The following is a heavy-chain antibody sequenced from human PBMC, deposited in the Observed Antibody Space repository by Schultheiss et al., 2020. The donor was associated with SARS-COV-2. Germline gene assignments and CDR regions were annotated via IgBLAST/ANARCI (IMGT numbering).Heavy chain of an antibody. D-gene: IGHD3-16*02. Sequence: SETLSLTCAVYGGSFSGYYWSWIRQPPGKGLEWIGNIYQSGNTYYNPSLKSRVTISVDTSKNQFSLKLSSVTAAYTAVYYCARRTRLSHFDYWGQGTLVTVSS. CDR2: IYQSGNT. CDR3: ARRTRLSHFDY. CDR1: GGSFSGYY. V-gene: IGHV4-34*01. J-gene: IGHJ4*02.